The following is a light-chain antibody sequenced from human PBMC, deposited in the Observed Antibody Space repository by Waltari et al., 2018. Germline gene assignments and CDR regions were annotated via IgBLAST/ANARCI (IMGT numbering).Light chain of an antibody. CDR1: SSDVDGFNF. V-gene: IGLV2-14*03. CDR2: DVA. Sequence: QSALTQPASMSGSPGQSITISCTGTSSDVDGFNFVSWYQTYAGKAPKLIIYDVANRPSGVSHRFSGSRSGNTASLTISGLQAEDEADYYCSSYTSVNTRFGGGTKLTVL. J-gene: IGLJ2*01. CDR3: SSYTSVNTR.